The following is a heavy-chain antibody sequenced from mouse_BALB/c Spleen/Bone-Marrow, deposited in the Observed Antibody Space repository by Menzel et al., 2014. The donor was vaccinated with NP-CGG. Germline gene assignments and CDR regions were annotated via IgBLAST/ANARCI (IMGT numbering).Heavy chain of an antibody. J-gene: IGHJ1*01. V-gene: IGHV1S56*01. CDR3: AYYRYDEYFDV. CDR2: IYPGDGST. Sequence: VQLQESGPELVKPGASVKMSCEASGYTFTSYFIHWVKQSPGQGLEWIGWIYPGDGSTKYNEKFKGKTTLTADKSSSTAYMLLSSLTSEDSAIFFCAYYRYDEYFDVWGAGTTVTVSS. CDR1: GYTFTSYF. D-gene: IGHD2-14*01.